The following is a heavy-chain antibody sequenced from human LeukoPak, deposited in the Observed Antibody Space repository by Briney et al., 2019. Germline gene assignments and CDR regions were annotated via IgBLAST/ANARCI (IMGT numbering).Heavy chain of an antibody. D-gene: IGHD1/OR15-1a*01. Sequence: GGSLRLSCVASGFAFINYWMHWVRQASGKAPVWVSRINPDGTTTDYADSVKGRFTISIDNAKNMVFLQMNGLRADDTALYYCAKALSWNTADRWGQGILVTVSS. CDR2: INPDGTTT. CDR3: AKALSWNTADR. V-gene: IGHV3-74*01. CDR1: GFAFINYW. J-gene: IGHJ5*02.